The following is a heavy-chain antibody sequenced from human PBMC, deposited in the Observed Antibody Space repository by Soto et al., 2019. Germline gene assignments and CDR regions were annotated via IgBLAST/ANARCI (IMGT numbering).Heavy chain of an antibody. J-gene: IGHJ4*02. CDR2: INPNGSI. V-gene: IGHV4-34*01. CDR3: ATIVEATTVTRGSPRDY. CDR1: GGSFSGYH. Sequence: SETLSLTCAVSGGSFSGYHWSWVRHPPGKGLEWIGEINPNGSINNNTSIKSRVTIPVNTSKKQFSLNLSPVTAADTAVYYCATIVEATTVTRGSPRDYWGQGTLVTVSS. D-gene: IGHD4-4*01.